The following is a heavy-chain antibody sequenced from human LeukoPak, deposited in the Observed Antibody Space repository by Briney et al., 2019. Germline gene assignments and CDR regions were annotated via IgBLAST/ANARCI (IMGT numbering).Heavy chain of an antibody. Sequence: ASLKVSCKASGYTFTGYYVHWVRQAPGQGLEWMGWINPNSGDTHYPQKFQGTVTMTTDMSITTAYMEVSRLRSDDTAVYCCARAQNLVGDTPLGYWGQGTLVTVSS. CDR1: GYTFTGYY. V-gene: IGHV1-2*02. CDR3: ARAQNLVGDTPLGY. J-gene: IGHJ4*02. CDR2: INPNSGDT. D-gene: IGHD1-26*01.